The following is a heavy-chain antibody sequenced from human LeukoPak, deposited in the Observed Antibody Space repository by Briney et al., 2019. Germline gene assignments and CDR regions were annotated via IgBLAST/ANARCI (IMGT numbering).Heavy chain of an antibody. J-gene: IGHJ4*02. V-gene: IGHV4-59*01. Sequence: SETLSLTCTVSGDSISSYYWSWIRQPPGKGLEWIGYIYYSGSTNYNPSLKSQVTISVDTSKNQFSLKLSSVTAADTAVYYCARNVVPYGSGSSAIGYWGQGTLITVSS. CDR2: IYYSGST. D-gene: IGHD3-10*01. CDR3: ARNVVPYGSGSSAIGY. CDR1: GDSISSYY.